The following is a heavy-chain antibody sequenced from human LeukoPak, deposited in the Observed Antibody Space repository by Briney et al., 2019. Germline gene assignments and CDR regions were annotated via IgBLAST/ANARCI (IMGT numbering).Heavy chain of an antibody. CDR2: MNPNSGNT. CDR3: ARTLHYYGSGSYV. CDR1: GYTFTSYD. Sequence: VKVSCTASGYTFTSYDINWVRQATGQGLEWMGWMNPNSGNTGYAQNFQGRVTMTRDTPISTAYMELSSLRSEDTAVYYCARTLHYYGSGSYVWGQGTLVTVSS. D-gene: IGHD3-10*01. V-gene: IGHV1-8*01. J-gene: IGHJ4*02.